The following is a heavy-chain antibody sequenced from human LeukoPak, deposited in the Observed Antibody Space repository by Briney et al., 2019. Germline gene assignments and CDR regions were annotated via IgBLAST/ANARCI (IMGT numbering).Heavy chain of an antibody. Sequence: GGCLRLARAVSGLTFSSDGMSWVRPAQGKGLEWVSAISGSGGSTYYADSVKGRFTISRDNSKNTLYLQMNSLRAEDTAVYYCAKDGYSSSWYYWGQGTLVTVSS. CDR3: AKDGYSSSWYY. J-gene: IGHJ4*02. D-gene: IGHD6-13*01. CDR1: GLTFSSDG. V-gene: IGHV3-23*01. CDR2: ISGSGGST.